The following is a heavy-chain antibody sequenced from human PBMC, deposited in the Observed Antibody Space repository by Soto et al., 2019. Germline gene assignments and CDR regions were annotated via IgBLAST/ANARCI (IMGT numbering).Heavy chain of an antibody. V-gene: IGHV3-21*01. D-gene: IGHD1-26*01. CDR1: VFTFSTYT. Sequence: GSLRLSCVFSVFTFSTYTTNWVRQAPGKGLEWVSSINGRSNYVYYADSVKGRFTISRDNAKNSLYLQMNRLRAEDTAIYYCAREDGVVGSSSAFDHWGLGTLVTVSS. CDR3: AREDGVVGSSSAFDH. J-gene: IGHJ5*02. CDR2: INGRSNYV.